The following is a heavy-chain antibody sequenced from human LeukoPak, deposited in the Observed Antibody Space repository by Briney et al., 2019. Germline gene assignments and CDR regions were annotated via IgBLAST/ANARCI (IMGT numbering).Heavy chain of an antibody. CDR1: GYTFTDYY. V-gene: IGHV1-2*02. D-gene: IGHD3-16*01. CDR3: TRHGSAGGYSYNSAMDV. CDR2: INPHTGGA. J-gene: IGHJ6*02. Sequence: ASVKVSCKASGYTFTDYYVHWVRQAPGEGLEWMGWINPHTGGAQYAQKVQGRVTMTRDMSIITVYMQLSSLRSDDTAVYYRTRHGSAGGYSYNSAMDVGAQGTTVTVS.